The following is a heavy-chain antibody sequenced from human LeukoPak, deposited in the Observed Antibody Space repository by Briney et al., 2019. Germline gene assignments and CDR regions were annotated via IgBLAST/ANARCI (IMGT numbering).Heavy chain of an antibody. CDR1: GGSFSGYY. J-gene: IGHJ5*02. CDR3: ASPITMVRGVKENWFDP. CDR2: INHSGST. Sequence: SETLSLTCAVYGGSFSGYYWSWIRQPPGKGLERIGEINHSGSTNYNPSLKSRVTISVDTSKNQFSLKLSSVTAADTAVYYCASPITMVRGVKENWFDPWGQGTLVTVSS. D-gene: IGHD3-10*01. V-gene: IGHV4-34*01.